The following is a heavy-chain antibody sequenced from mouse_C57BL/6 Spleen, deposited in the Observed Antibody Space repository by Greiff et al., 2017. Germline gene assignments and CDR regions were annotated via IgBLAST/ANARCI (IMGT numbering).Heavy chain of an antibody. J-gene: IGHJ3*01. V-gene: IGHV1-26*01. Sequence: EVQLQQSGPELVKPGASVKISCKASGYTFTDYYMNWVKQSHGKSLEWIGNINPNNGGTSYNQKFKGKATLTVDKSSSTAYMELRSLTSEDSAVYYCARGGYGSSYTWFAYWGQGTLVTVAA. CDR1: GYTFTDYY. CDR3: ARGGYGSSYTWFAY. D-gene: IGHD1-1*01. CDR2: INPNNGGT.